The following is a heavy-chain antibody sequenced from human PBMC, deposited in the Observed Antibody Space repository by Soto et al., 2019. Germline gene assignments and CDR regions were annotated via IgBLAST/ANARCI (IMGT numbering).Heavy chain of an antibody. V-gene: IGHV4-30-2*01. J-gene: IGHJ4*02. D-gene: IGHD3-22*01. CDR1: GGSISSGGYS. CDR2: IYHSGST. CDR3: ARGLYYYDSSGFDY. Sequence: PSETLSLTCAVSGGSISSGGYSWSWIRQPPGKGLEWIGYIYHSGSTYYNPSLKSRVTISVDRSKNQFSLKLSSVTAADTAVYYCARGLYYYDSSGFDYWGQGTLVTV.